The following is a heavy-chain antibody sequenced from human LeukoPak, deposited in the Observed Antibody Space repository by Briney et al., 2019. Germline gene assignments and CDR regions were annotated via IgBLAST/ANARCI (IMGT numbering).Heavy chain of an antibody. J-gene: IGHJ6*03. Sequence: ASVKVSCKASGYTFTGYYMHWVRQAPGQGLEWMGWINPNSGGTNYAQKFQGRVTMTRDTSINTAYMELSRLRSDDTAVYYCARANSGTNFYYYMDVWGKGTTVTISS. CDR3: ARANSGTNFYYYMDV. V-gene: IGHV1-2*02. CDR1: GYTFTGYY. D-gene: IGHD1-26*01. CDR2: INPNSGGT.